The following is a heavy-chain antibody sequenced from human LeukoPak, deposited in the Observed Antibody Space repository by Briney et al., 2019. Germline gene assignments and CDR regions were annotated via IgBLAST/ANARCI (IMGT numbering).Heavy chain of an antibody. CDR1: GYSISSGYY. D-gene: IGHD6-19*01. CDR2: IYHSGST. Sequence: SETLSLTCTVSGYSISSGYYWGWIRQPPGKGLEWIGSIYHSGSTYYNPSLKSRVTISVDTSKNQFSLKLSSVTAADTAVYYCARDPNSSGWHDAFDIWGQGTMVTVSS. V-gene: IGHV4-38-2*02. CDR3: ARDPNSSGWHDAFDI. J-gene: IGHJ3*02.